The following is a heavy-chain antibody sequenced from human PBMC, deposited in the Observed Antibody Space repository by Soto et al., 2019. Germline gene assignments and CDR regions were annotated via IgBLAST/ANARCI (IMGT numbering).Heavy chain of an antibody. V-gene: IGHV3-48*03. J-gene: IGHJ6*02. CDR3: ASNIAVSGIGYYYALDV. Sequence: EAQLSESGGSLIQPGGSLRLSCAASGFTFSDYEMNWVRQAPGKGLEWISYISGSGSLIYYADSMKGRFTISRDNAKNLLYLQMNSLRAEDTAVYYCASNIAVSGIGYYYALDVWGQGTTVTVSS. CDR1: GFTFSDYE. CDR2: ISGSGSLI. D-gene: IGHD6-19*01.